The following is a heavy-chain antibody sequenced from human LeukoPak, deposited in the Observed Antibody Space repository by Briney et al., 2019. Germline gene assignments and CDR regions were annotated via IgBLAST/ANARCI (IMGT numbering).Heavy chain of an antibody. J-gene: IGHJ4*02. Sequence: SETLSLTCTVPGGSISSYYWSWIRQPPGKGLEWIGYIYYSGSTNYNPSLKSRVTISVDASKNQFSLKLSSVTAADTAVYYCARATSEYYYGYYFDYWGQGTLVTVSS. CDR1: GGSISSYY. V-gene: IGHV4-59*01. CDR2: IYYSGST. CDR3: ARATSEYYYGYYFDY. D-gene: IGHD3-10*01.